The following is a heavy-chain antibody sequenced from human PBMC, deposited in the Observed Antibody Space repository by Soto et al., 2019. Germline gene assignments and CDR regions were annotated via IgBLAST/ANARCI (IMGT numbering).Heavy chain of an antibody. CDR2: ISAYNGNT. V-gene: IGHV1-18*04. CDR3: ASSEVPTDYDFWRGYFTFDY. CDR1: GYTFTSYG. D-gene: IGHD3-3*01. J-gene: IGHJ4*02. Sequence: ASVKVSCKASGYTFTSYGISWVRQAPGQGLEWMGWISAYNGNTNYAQKLQGRVTMTTDTSTSAAYMELRSLRSDDTAVYYCASSEVPTDYDFWRGYFTFDYWGQGTLVTVSS.